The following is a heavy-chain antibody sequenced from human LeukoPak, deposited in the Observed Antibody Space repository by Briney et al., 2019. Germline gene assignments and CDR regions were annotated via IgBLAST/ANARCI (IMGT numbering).Heavy chain of an antibody. CDR2: INPSDGST. V-gene: IGHV1-46*01. CDR3: ASSFYDLLVYFDY. CDR1: GYTFTSYY. J-gene: IGHJ4*02. Sequence: SVTVSCKASGYTFTSYYMHWVRQAPGQGLEWMGQINPSDGSTRYAQKFQGRVTMTRDMSTSTVYMELSSLRSEDTAVYYCASSFYDLLVYFDYWGQGTLVTVSS. D-gene: IGHD5/OR15-5a*01.